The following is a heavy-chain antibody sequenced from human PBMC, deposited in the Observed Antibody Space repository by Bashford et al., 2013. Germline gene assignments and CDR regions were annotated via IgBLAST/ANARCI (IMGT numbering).Heavy chain of an antibody. CDR2: IYHSGST. CDR3: ASLRVGIAARELVRVAVAGSEDFWYFDL. CDR1: GGSISSSNW. Sequence: SETLSLTCAVSGGSISSSNWWSWVRQPPGKGLEWIGEIYHSGSTNYNPSLKSRVTISVDKSKNQFSLKLSSVTAADTAVYYCASLRVGIAARELVRVAVAGSEDFWYFDLWGRGTLVTVSS. V-gene: IGHV4-4*02. D-gene: IGHD6-19*01. J-gene: IGHJ2*01.